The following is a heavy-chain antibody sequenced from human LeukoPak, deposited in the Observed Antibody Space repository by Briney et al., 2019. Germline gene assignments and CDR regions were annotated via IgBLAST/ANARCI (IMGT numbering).Heavy chain of an antibody. J-gene: IGHJ4*02. CDR3: ATDQNDFWSGYCY. V-gene: IGHV1-8*03. CDR2: MNPNSGNT. Sequence: ASVKVSCKASGDTFISYDINWVRQATGQGLEWMGWMNPNSGNTGYAQKFQGRVTITRNTSISTAYMELRSLRFDDTAVNYCATDQNDFWSGYCYWGQGTLVPVSS. CDR1: GDTFISYD. D-gene: IGHD3-3*01.